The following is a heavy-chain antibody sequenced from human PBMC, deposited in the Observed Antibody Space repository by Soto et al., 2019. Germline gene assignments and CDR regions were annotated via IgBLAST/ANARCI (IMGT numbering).Heavy chain of an antibody. D-gene: IGHD4-17*01. Sequence: PSETLSLTCTVSGGSVSSGSYYWSWIRQPPGKGLEWIGHIYYSGSTNYNPSLKSRVTISVDTSKNQFSLKLSSVTAADTAVYYCARDYGDYDYYYYGMDVWGQGTTVTVSS. V-gene: IGHV4-61*01. J-gene: IGHJ6*02. CDR2: IYYSGST. CDR3: ARDYGDYDYYYYGMDV. CDR1: GGSVSSGSYY.